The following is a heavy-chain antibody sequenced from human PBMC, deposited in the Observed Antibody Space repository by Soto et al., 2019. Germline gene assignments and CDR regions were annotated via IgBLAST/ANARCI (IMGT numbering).Heavy chain of an antibody. CDR2: IYYSGST. D-gene: IGHD6-13*01. J-gene: IGHJ5*02. V-gene: IGHV4-30-4*01. Sequence: SETLSLTCTVSGGSISSGDYYWSWIRQPPGKGLEWIGYIYYSGSTYYNPSLKSRVTISVDTSKNQFSLKLSSVTAADTAVYYRAREVAAAGTWFDPWGQGTLVTVSS. CDR1: GGSISSGDYY. CDR3: AREVAAAGTWFDP.